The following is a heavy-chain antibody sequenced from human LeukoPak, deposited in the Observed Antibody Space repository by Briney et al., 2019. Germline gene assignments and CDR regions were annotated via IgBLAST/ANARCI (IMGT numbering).Heavy chain of an antibody. J-gene: IGHJ5*02. CDR3: ARGYSYGYGWFDP. Sequence: SETLSLTCTVTGGSISSYYWSWIRQPPGKGLEWIGYIYYSGSTNYNPSLKSRVTISVDTSKNQFSLKLSSVTAADTAVYYCARGYSYGYGWFDPWGQGTLVTVSS. CDR1: GGSISSYY. CDR2: IYYSGST. D-gene: IGHD5-18*01. V-gene: IGHV4-59*08.